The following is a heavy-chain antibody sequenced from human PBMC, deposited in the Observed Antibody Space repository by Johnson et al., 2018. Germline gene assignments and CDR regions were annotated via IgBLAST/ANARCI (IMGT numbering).Heavy chain of an antibody. CDR1: GYKFSDYW. J-gene: IGHJ4*02. CDR2: LYPGDSEA. Sequence: VQLVQSGAEVKKPGESLKISCEGSGYKFSDYWISWVRQMPGKGMEWMGILYPGDSEARYSPSFQDQVILSYYKSISTAYLHWSSLKASDTATYYCVRQPHNPTGSTCDYWGQGTQVIVAS. V-gene: IGHV5-51*01. CDR3: VRQPHNPTGSTCDY. D-gene: IGHD1-14*01.